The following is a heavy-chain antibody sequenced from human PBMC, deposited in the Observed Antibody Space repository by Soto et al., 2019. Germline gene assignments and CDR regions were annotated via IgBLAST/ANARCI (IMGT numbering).Heavy chain of an antibody. V-gene: IGHV4-30-2*01. J-gene: IGHJ4*02. Sequence: PSETLSLTCAVSGGSISSGGYSWSWIRQPPGKGLEWIGYIYHSGSTYYNPSLKSRVTISVDRSKNQFSLKLGSVTAAGTAVYYCARARGGCSGGSCYFDYWGQGTLVTVSS. CDR2: IYHSGST. CDR3: ARARGGCSGGSCYFDY. D-gene: IGHD2-15*01. CDR1: GGSISSGGYS.